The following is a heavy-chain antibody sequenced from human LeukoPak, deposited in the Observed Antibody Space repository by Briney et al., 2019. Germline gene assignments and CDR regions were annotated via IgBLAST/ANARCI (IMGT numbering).Heavy chain of an antibody. V-gene: IGHV3-9*01. CDR2: ISWNSASI. J-gene: IGHJ6*03. CDR3: VKGHCSSSSCFPNYYYYMDV. D-gene: IGHD2-15*01. CDR1: GFIFDEYA. Sequence: PGRSLRLSCAGSGFIFDEYAMHWVRQAPGKGLEWVSGISWNSASIAYADSVEGRFTISRDNAKNLLFLQMTSLRAADTALYYCVKGHCSSSSCFPNYYYYMDVWGTGTTVTVSS.